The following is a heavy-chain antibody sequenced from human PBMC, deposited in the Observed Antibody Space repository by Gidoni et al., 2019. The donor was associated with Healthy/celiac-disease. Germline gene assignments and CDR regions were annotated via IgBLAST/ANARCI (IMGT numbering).Heavy chain of an antibody. CDR2: IKQDGSDK. J-gene: IGHJ3*02. V-gene: IGHV3-7*04. Sequence: EVQLVESGGGLVQPGGSLRLSCAASGFTFSSYWLIWVRQAPGKGLEWVANIKQDGSDKYYVDAVKGRFTISRDNAKNSLYLQMNSLRAEDTAVYYCARDLAPSNYYDSSGEGAFDIWGQGTMVTVSS. D-gene: IGHD3-22*01. CDR3: ARDLAPSNYYDSSGEGAFDI. CDR1: GFTFSSYW.